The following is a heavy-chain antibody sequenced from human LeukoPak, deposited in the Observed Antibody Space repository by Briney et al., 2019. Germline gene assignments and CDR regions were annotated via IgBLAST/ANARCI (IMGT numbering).Heavy chain of an antibody. J-gene: IGHJ3*01. Sequence: SETLSLTCSVSGDSIYNYYWSWIRQPPGKRLEWIGYIYYNGSTDYNPSLKSRVTFSVDTSRSQFALRLSSVTAADTAVYYCVGTYCGGDCYAMYAFDFWGQGTVVSVSS. D-gene: IGHD2-21*02. CDR2: IYYNGST. V-gene: IGHV4-59*08. CDR3: VGTYCGGDCYAMYAFDF. CDR1: GDSIYNYY.